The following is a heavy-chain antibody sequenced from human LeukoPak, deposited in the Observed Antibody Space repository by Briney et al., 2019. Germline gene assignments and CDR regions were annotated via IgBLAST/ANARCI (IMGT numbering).Heavy chain of an antibody. J-gene: IGHJ4*02. CDR1: GYSISSGYY. V-gene: IGHV4-38-2*01. D-gene: IGHD2-15*01. CDR2: IYHSGST. CDR3: ARQVVVACYGH. Sequence: SETLSLTCAVSGYSISSGYYWGWIRQPPGKGLEWIGSIYHSGSTYYNPSLKSRVTISVDTSKNQFSLKLSSVTAADTAVYYCARQVVVACYGHWGQGTLVTVSS.